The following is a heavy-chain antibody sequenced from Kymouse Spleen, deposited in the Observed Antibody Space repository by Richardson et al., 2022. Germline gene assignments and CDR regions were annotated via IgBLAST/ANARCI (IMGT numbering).Heavy chain of an antibody. CDR3: TSRYSSSWYLDDGMDV. CDR2: IRSKANSYAT. D-gene: IGHD6-13*01. Sequence: EVQLVESGGGLVQPGGSLKLSCAASGFTFSGSAMHWVRQASGKGLEWVGRIRSKANSYATAYAASVKGRFTISRDDSKNTAYLQMNSLKTEDTAVYYCTSRYSSSWYLDDGMDVWGQGTTVTVSS. J-gene: IGHJ6*02. CDR1: GFTFSGSA. V-gene: IGHV3-73*02.